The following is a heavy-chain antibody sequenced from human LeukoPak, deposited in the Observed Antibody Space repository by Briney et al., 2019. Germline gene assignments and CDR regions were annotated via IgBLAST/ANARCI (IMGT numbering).Heavy chain of an antibody. CDR1: GFTFSNYA. V-gene: IGHV3-23*01. Sequence: PGGSLRLSCAASGFTFSNYAMSWVRQAPGKGLEWVSAISAGGDSTYYADSVKGRFTISRDNSQNTLYLQMNSLRAEDTAVYYCARGDDYGDYWGQGTLVTVSS. J-gene: IGHJ4*02. CDR3: ARGDDYGDY. CDR2: ISAGGDST.